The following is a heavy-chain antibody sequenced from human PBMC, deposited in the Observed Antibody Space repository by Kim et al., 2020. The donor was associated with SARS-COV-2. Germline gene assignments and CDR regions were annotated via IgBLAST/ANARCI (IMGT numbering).Heavy chain of an antibody. CDR3: AKDRDSIHWYFDY. D-gene: IGHD1-1*01. Sequence: GGSLRLSCAASGFTFSNYAMSWVRQAPGKGLEWVSIISSSGGSTYYADSVKGRFTISRDTSTNTLYLQMNSLRTEDTAVYYCAKDRDSIHWYFDYWGQGTLVTVSS. CDR1: GFTFSNYA. J-gene: IGHJ4*02. V-gene: IGHV3-23*01. CDR2: ISSSGGST.